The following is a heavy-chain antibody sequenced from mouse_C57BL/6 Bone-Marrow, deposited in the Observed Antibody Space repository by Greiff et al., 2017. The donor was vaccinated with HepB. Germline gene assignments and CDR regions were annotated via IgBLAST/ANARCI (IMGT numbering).Heavy chain of an antibody. CDR3: ARYERHYFDY. CDR1: GYTFTSYW. CDR2: IYPGSGST. V-gene: IGHV1-55*01. J-gene: IGHJ2*01. Sequence: QVQLQQPGAELVKPGASVKMSCKASGYTFTSYWITWVKQRPGQGLEWIGDIYPGSGSTNYNEKFKSKATLTLDTSSSTAYMQLSSLTSEDSAVYYCARYERHYFDYWGQGTTLTVSS. D-gene: IGHD1-2*01.